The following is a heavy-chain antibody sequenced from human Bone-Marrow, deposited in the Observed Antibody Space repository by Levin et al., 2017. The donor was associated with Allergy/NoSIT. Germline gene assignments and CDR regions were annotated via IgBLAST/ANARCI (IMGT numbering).Heavy chain of an antibody. D-gene: IGHD3-3*01. CDR2: ISGSGGST. CDR1: GFTFSSYA. J-gene: IGHJ4*02. Sequence: GESLKISCAASGFTFSSYAMSWVRQAPGKGLEWVSAISGSGGSTYYADSVKGRFTISRDNSKNTLYLQMNSLRAEDTAVYYCATPQLGVGVWYYDFWSGWHFDYWGQGTLVTVSS. CDR3: ATPQLGVGVWYYDFWSGWHFDY. V-gene: IGHV3-23*01.